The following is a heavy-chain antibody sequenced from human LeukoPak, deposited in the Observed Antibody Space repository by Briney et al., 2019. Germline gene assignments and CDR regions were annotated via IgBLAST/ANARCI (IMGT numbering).Heavy chain of an antibody. CDR3: AKDLRRRTYYYDSSGYYYRYYGMDV. Sequence: GGSLRLSCAASGFTFSSYWMHWVRQAPGKGLVWVSRINTDGSSTRYADSVKGRFTISRDHAKNTLYLQMTSLRAEDTAVYYCAKDLRRRTYYYDSSGYYYRYYGMDVWGQGTTVTVSS. J-gene: IGHJ6*02. D-gene: IGHD3-22*01. CDR1: GFTFSSYW. CDR2: INTDGSST. V-gene: IGHV3-74*01.